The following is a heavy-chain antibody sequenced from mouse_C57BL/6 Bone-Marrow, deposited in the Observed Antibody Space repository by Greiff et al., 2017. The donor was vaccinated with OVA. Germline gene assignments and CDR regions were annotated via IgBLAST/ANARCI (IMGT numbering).Heavy chain of an antibody. CDR1: GYAFSSSW. J-gene: IGHJ3*01. V-gene: IGHV1-82*01. D-gene: IGHD4-1*01. Sequence: VKVVESGPELVKPGASVKISCKASGYAFSSSWMNWVKQRPGKGLEWIGRIYPGDGDTNYNGKFKGKATLTADKSSSTAYMQLSSLTSEDSAVYFCAGGNWAWFAYWGQGTLVTVSA. CDR2: IYPGDGDT. CDR3: AGGNWAWFAY.